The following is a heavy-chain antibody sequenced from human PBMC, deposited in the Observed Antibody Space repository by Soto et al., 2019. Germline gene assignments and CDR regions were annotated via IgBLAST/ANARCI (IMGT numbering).Heavy chain of an antibody. J-gene: IGHJ6*02. CDR2: INAYNGNT. CDR3: AMVDVYVTPSPQDV. V-gene: IGHV1-18*01. D-gene: IGHD3-16*01. CDR1: GYTFTGYA. Sequence: ASVKVSCKASGYTFTGYAMHWVRQAPGQGLEWMGWINAYNGNTNYAQNLQGRVTLTTDTSTSTAYMELRSLRSNDTAVYYCAMVDVYVTPSPQDVWGQGTTVTVSS.